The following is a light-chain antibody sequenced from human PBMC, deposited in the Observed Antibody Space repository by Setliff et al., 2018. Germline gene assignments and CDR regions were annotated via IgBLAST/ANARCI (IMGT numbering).Light chain of an antibody. CDR2: DVS. CDR1: SSDVGAYNY. CDR3: TSYASGSTYVV. V-gene: IGLV2-14*03. J-gene: IGLJ2*01. Sequence: ALAQPASVSGSPGQSITISCTGTSSDVGAYNYVSWYQQHPRQAPKLMIYDVSKRPSGVSYRFSGSKSGNTASLTISGLQAGDEADYFCTSYASGSTYVVFGGGTKGTVL.